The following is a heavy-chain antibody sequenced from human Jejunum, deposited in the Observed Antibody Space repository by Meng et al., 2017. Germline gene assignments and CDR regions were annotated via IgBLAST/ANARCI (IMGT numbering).Heavy chain of an antibody. Sequence: HVQTVQCGTEVKKPGASVKIPCKTSASAFGLSGVHWVRQAPGQGPEWLGWIHTANGDVKYSQRFQVRVSITTDTSATTAYMEVTGLTSEDTAIYYCATGYNFDHWDQGTLVTVSS. CDR2: IHTANGDV. CDR1: ASAFGLSG. D-gene: IGHD5-24*01. V-gene: IGHV1-3*04. J-gene: IGHJ4*02. CDR3: ATGYNFDH.